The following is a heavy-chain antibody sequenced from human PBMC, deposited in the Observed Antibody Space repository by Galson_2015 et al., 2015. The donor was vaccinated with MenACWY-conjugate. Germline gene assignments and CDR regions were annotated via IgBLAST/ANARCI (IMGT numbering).Heavy chain of an antibody. D-gene: IGHD2-8*01. CDR1: GFSFSDSA. Sequence: SLRLSCAASGFSFSDSAMHWVRQASGKGLEWVGRIRSKRNNYATTYAASVQGRFTISRDESERTAYLHMSSLKTEDTAIYYCTRQSPLNFDYWGQGVLVTVSS. J-gene: IGHJ4*02. V-gene: IGHV3-73*01. CDR3: TRQSPLNFDY. CDR2: IRSKRNNYAT.